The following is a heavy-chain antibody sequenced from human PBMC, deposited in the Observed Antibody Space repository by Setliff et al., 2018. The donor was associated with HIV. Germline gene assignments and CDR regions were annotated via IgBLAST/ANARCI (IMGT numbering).Heavy chain of an antibody. V-gene: IGHV3-23*01. CDR2: IGGSGDI. J-gene: IGHJ3*01. D-gene: IGHD3-10*02. CDR1: GFTLTTYG. CDR3: AADVRWPKDCFSF. Sequence: QPGGSLRLSCAASGFTLTTYGMSWVRQAPGKGLEWVSAIGGSGDIYYADSVKGRFTISRDLSKNTLYLQMKSLRADDTAIYYCAADVRWPKDCFSFWGQGTMVTVSS.